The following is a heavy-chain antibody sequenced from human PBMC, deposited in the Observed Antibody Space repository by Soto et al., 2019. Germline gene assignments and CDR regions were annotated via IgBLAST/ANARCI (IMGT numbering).Heavy chain of an antibody. CDR3: AHSIPPRIFSY. CDR1: GFSLTSSGVG. V-gene: IGHV2-5*02. Sequence: QITLKESGPTLVKPTQTLTLTYTFSGFSLTSSGVGVGWVRQPPGKALEWLALIYWDDDKRYSPSLKSRLTITKDTSKNQVVLTMTNMDPVDTGTYYCAHSIPPRIFSYWGQGTLVTVSS. D-gene: IGHD3-3*01. CDR2: IYWDDDK. J-gene: IGHJ4*02.